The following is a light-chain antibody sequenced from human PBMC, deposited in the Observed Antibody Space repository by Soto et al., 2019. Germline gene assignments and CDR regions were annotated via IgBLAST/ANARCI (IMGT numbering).Light chain of an antibody. CDR3: SSSAGGDNVV. J-gene: IGLJ2*01. V-gene: IGLV2-8*01. Sequence: QSVLTQPPSASGSLGQSVTISCTGTSNAVGGHNYVSWYQQHPGKAPKLMIYEVTKRPSGVPDRFSGSRSGNTASLTVSGLQAEDEADYYCSSSAGGDNVVFGGGTKLTVL. CDR1: SNAVGGHNY. CDR2: EVT.